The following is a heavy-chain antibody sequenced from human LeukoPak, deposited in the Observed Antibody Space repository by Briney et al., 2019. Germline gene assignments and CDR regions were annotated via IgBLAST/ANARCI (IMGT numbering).Heavy chain of an antibody. D-gene: IGHD3-10*01. J-gene: IGHJ4*02. CDR1: GGSISSGGYS. V-gene: IGHV4-30-2*01. CDR3: ARTSLYGSGSCSDY. CDR2: IYHSGST. Sequence: PSQTLSLTCAVSGGSISSGGYSWRWIRQPPGKGLEWIVYIYHSGSTYYNPSLKSRVTISVDRSKNQFSLKLSSVTAADTAVYYCARTSLYGSGSCSDYWGQGTLVTVSS.